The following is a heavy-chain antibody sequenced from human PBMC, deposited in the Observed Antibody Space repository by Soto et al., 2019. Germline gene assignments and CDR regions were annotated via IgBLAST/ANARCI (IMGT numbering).Heavy chain of an antibody. V-gene: IGHV3-33*01. Sequence: GGSLRLSCAASGFTSSSYGMHWVRQAPGKGLEWVAVIWYDGSNKYYADSVKGRFTISRDNSKNTLYLQMNSLRAEDTAVYYCARAHRPSPRYGSGSYYPYYYYMDVWGKGTTVTVSS. J-gene: IGHJ6*03. CDR2: IWYDGSNK. D-gene: IGHD3-10*01. CDR3: ARAHRPSPRYGSGSYYPYYYYMDV. CDR1: GFTSSSYG.